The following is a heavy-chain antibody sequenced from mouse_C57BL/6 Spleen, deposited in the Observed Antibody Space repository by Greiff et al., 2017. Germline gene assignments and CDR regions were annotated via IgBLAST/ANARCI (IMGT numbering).Heavy chain of an antibody. CDR1: GFTFSDYG. CDR2: ISSGSSTI. J-gene: IGHJ4*01. CDR3: ARRGVRGSSYFYAMDY. Sequence: EVMLVESGGGLVKPGGSLKLSCAASGFTFSDYGMHWVRQAPEKGLEWVAYISSGSSTIYYADTVKGRFTISRDNAKNTRFLQMTSLRSEDTAMYYCARRGVRGSSYFYAMDYWGQGTSVTVSS. D-gene: IGHD1-1*01. V-gene: IGHV5-17*01.